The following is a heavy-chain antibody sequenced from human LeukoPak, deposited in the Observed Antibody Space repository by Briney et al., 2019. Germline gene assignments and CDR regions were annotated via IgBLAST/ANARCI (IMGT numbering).Heavy chain of an antibody. Sequence: PSETLSLTCAVYGGSFSGYYWSWIRQPPGKGLEWIGEINHSGSTNYNPSLKSRVTISVDTSKNQCSLKLSSVTAADTAVYYCARAKRRAHFDYWGQGTLVTVSS. D-gene: IGHD4/OR15-4a*01. CDR2: INHSGST. CDR1: GGSFSGYY. J-gene: IGHJ4*02. CDR3: ARAKRRAHFDY. V-gene: IGHV4-34*01.